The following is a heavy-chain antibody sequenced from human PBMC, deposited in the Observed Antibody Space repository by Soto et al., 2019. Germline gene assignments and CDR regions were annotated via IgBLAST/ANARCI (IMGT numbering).Heavy chain of an antibody. J-gene: IGHJ4*02. V-gene: IGHV1-18*01. CDR2: ISAYNGNT. Sequence: ASVKVSCKASGYTFTSYGISWVRQAPGQGLEWMGWISAYNGNTNYAQKLQGRVTMTTDTSTSTAYMELRSLRSDDTAVYYCARTYYYDSSGYYFLSGFDYWGQGTLVTVSS. D-gene: IGHD3-22*01. CDR3: ARTYYYDSSGYYFLSGFDY. CDR1: GYTFTSYG.